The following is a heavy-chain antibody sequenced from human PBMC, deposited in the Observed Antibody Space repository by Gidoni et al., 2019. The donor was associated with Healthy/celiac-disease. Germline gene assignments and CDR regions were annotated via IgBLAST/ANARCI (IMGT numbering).Heavy chain of an antibody. D-gene: IGHD3-10*01. CDR1: GGSFSGYY. J-gene: IGHJ4*02. Sequence: QRQLQQWGAGLLKPSETLSLTCAVYGGSFSGYYWSWIRQPPGKGLEWIGEINHSGSTNYNPPLKSRVTISVDTSKNQFSLKLSSVTAADTAVYYCARELGRAMVRGVINYWGQGTLVTVSS. CDR2: INHSGST. CDR3: ARELGRAMVRGVINY. V-gene: IGHV4-34*01.